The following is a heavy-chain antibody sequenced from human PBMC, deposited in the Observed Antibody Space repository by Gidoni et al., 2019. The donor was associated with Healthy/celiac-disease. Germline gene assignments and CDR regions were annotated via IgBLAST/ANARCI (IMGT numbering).Heavy chain of an antibody. CDR2: TYYRFKWYN. CDR1: GDHVTSTSAA. V-gene: IGHV6-1*01. CDR3: AREGVDIVATSPTHYYHYGMDV. D-gene: IGHD5-12*01. J-gene: IGHJ6*02. Sequence: QVQRQQSGPGLVKPSQTRSLTCAISGDHVTSTSAAWNWSRTSPSRGLEWLGRTYYRFKWYNDYAVSVKSRITINPATSKNQFSLQLNSVTPEDTAVYYCAREGVDIVATSPTHYYHYGMDVWGQGTTVTVSS.